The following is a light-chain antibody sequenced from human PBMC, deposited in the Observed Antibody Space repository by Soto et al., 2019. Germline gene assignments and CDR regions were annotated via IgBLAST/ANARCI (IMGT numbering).Light chain of an antibody. Sequence: QSALTQPPSASGSPGQSVTISCTGTSSDVGGHNYVLWYQQHPGKAPKLMIYEVSKRPSGVPDRFSGSKSGNTASLTVSGLQTEDEADYYCSSYAGINFWDFGTGTKVTVL. CDR1: SSDVGGHNY. CDR2: EVS. J-gene: IGLJ1*01. CDR3: SSYAGINFWD. V-gene: IGLV2-8*01.